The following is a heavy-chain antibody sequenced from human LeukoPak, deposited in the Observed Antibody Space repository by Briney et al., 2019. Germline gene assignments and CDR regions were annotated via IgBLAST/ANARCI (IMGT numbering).Heavy chain of an antibody. CDR3: ARDLVTGEDAFDI. Sequence: GGSLRLSCAASGFTVSSNYMSWVRQAPGKGLEWVSVIYSGGSTYYADSVKGRFTISRDNPKNTLYLQMNSLRAEDTAVYYCARDLVTGEDAFDIWGQGTMVTVSS. CDR2: IYSGGST. CDR1: GFTVSSNY. J-gene: IGHJ3*02. V-gene: IGHV3-66*01. D-gene: IGHD7-27*01.